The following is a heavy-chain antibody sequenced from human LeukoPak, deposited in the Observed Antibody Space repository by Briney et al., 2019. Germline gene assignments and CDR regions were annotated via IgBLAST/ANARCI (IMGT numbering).Heavy chain of an antibody. D-gene: IGHD3-10*01. J-gene: IGHJ4*02. CDR2: IYYSGST. CDR3: ARRYGSGSSLDY. V-gene: IGHV4-30-4*01. Sequence: SETLSLTCTVSGGSISSGDYYWSWIRQPPGKGLEWIGYIYYSGSTYYNPSLKSRVTISVHTSKNQFSLKLSSVTAADTAVYYCARRYGSGSSLDYWGQGTLVTVSS. CDR1: GGSISSGDYY.